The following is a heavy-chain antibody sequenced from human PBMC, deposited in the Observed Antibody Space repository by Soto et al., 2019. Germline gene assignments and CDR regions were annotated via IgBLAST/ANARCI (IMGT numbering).Heavy chain of an antibody. CDR1: NGSISSRSSY. CDR2: IYYIGNT. D-gene: IGHD6-13*01. J-gene: IGHJ3*02. CDR3: ARRLAAAGTLAFDI. V-gene: IGHV4-39*07. Sequence: SETLSLTCTVSNGSISSRSSYWGWIRQTPGKGLEWIGSIYYIGNTYYNPSLKSRVTISIDTSKNQFSLKLSSVTAADTAVYYCARRLAAAGTLAFDIWGQGTMVTVSS.